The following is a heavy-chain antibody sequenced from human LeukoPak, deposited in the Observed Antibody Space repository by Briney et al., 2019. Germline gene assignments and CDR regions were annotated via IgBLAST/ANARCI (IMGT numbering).Heavy chain of an antibody. V-gene: IGHV1-8*01. D-gene: IGHD2-2*01. Sequence: GAAVTVSCKASGYTFTSYDINWVRQGTGQGLEWMGWMNPNSGNTGYAQKFQGRVTMTRNTSISTAYMELSSLRSEDTAVYYCARAPAIVVVPAAMGYYGMDVWGQGTTVTVSS. CDR1: GYTFTSYD. CDR3: ARAPAIVVVPAAMGYYGMDV. J-gene: IGHJ6*02. CDR2: MNPNSGNT.